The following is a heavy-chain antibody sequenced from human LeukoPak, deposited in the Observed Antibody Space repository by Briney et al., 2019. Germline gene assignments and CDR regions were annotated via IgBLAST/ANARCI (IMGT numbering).Heavy chain of an antibody. Sequence: PGGSLRLSCAASGFTFSSYAMSWVRQAPGKGLEWVASIRYDGSDRYYADSVKGRFTVSRDNSQNTLYLQMSSLTTEDTAVYFCAKERGDYFDTSFQSFDSWGQGTLVAVSS. CDR2: IRYDGSDR. CDR1: GFTFSSYA. CDR3: AKERGDYFDTSFQSFDS. V-gene: IGHV3-30*02. J-gene: IGHJ4*02. D-gene: IGHD3-22*01.